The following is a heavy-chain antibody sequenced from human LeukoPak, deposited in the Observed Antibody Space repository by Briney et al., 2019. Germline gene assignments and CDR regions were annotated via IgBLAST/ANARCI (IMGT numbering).Heavy chain of an antibody. Sequence: GGSLRLSCTGSGFIFSRYAVSWVCQAPGKGLEWVSAISKNTVDTYYADSVKGRLTISRDSSKNTVYLQMNSLRAEDTAVYYCVRDMEPLRYFDTWGQGTLVTVSS. CDR3: VRDMEPLRYFDT. J-gene: IGHJ4*02. D-gene: IGHD3-9*01. CDR2: ISKNTVDT. CDR1: GFIFSRYA. V-gene: IGHV3-23*01.